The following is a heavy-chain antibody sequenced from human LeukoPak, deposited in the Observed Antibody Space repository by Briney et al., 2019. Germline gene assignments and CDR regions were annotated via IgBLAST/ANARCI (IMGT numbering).Heavy chain of an antibody. Sequence: GGSLRLSCAASGFTFSSYSVNWVRQAPGKGLEWVSFISSSSSYIYYADSVKGRFTTSRDNAKNSLYLQMNSLRAEDTAVYYCARKNYGGYFDYWGQGTLVTVSS. CDR1: GFTFSSYS. V-gene: IGHV3-21*01. CDR2: ISSSSSYI. J-gene: IGHJ4*02. D-gene: IGHD1-7*01. CDR3: ARKNYGGYFDY.